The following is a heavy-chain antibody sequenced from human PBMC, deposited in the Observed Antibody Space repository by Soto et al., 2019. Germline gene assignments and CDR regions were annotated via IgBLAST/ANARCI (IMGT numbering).Heavy chain of an antibody. D-gene: IGHD2-2*02. V-gene: IGHV1-18*04. J-gene: IGHJ6*02. CDR3: ARLNAVPAAIDYYYGMDV. CDR1: RYTFTGYY. CDR2: ISAYNGNT. Sequence: ASGKVSWKASRYTFTGYYIHWVRQAPGQGVEWMGWISAYNGNTNYAQKLQGRVTMTTDTSTSTAYMELRSLRSDDTAVYYCARLNAVPAAIDYYYGMDVWGQGTTVTVSS.